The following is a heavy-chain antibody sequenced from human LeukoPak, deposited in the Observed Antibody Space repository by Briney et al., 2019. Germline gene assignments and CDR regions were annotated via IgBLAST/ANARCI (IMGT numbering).Heavy chain of an antibody. V-gene: IGHV4-34*01. CDR3: ARGKTRRGYCSSIECYNLYYSYMDV. D-gene: IGHD2-2*01. CDR2: IDHSGST. Sequence: MPSETLSLTCAVYGESFSGSSWSWIRQPPGKGLEWIGEIDHSGSTNYNPSLKSRVTISVDTSKNQFSPKLNSVTAADTAVYYCARGKTRRGYCSSIECYNLYYSYMDVWGRGTTVTVS. CDR1: GESFSGSS. J-gene: IGHJ6*03.